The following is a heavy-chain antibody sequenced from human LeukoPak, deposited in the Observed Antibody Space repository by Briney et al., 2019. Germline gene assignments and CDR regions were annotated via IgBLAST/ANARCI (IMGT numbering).Heavy chain of an antibody. Sequence: ASVKVSCKASGYTLGNNDINWVRQAPGQGLEWLGWMTPNSGNTGYGRKFQGRVTMTRDTSISTAYMELSNLRSEDTAVYYCVGEKNCPDGICYEDWGQGTLVTVSS. CDR1: GYTLGNND. V-gene: IGHV1-8*02. D-gene: IGHD2-8*01. J-gene: IGHJ4*02. CDR2: MTPNSGNT. CDR3: VGEKNCPDGICYED.